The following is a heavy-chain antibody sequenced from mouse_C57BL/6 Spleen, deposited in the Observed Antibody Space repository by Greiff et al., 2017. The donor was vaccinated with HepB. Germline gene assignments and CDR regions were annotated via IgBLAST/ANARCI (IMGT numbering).Heavy chain of an antibody. CDR3: ASSYGSSYAMDY. Sequence: VKLMESGAELARPGASVKMSCKASGYTFTSYTMHWVKQRPGKGLEWIGYINPSSGYTKYNQKFKDKATLTADKSSSTANMQLSSLTSEDSAVYYCASSYGSSYAMDYWGQGTSVTVSS. CDR1: GYTFTSYT. D-gene: IGHD1-1*01. J-gene: IGHJ4*01. V-gene: IGHV1-4*01. CDR2: INPSSGYT.